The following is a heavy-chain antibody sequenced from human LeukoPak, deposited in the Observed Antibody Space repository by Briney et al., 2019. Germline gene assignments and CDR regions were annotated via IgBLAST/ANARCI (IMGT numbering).Heavy chain of an antibody. CDR2: IIPIFGTA. Sequence: SVKVSCKASGGTFSSYAINWVRQAPGQGLEWMGGIIPIFGTANYAQKFQGRVTVTADESTSTAYMELSSLRSEDTAVYYCARRRRVSLRAFDIWGQGTMVSVSS. CDR1: GGTFSSYA. CDR3: ARRRRVSLRAFDI. D-gene: IGHD6-25*01. V-gene: IGHV1-69*13. J-gene: IGHJ3*02.